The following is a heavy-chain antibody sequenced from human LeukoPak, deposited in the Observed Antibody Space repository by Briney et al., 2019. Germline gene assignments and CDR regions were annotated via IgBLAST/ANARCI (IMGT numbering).Heavy chain of an antibody. V-gene: IGHV1-46*01. J-gene: IGHJ2*01. CDR3: ARANLDAAMVYWFFDL. CDR1: GYTFTSHY. D-gene: IGHD5-18*01. CDR2: IHPSGGST. Sequence: ASVKVSCKAPGYTFTSHYMHWVRQAPGQGLEWMGVIHPSGGSTTYAQKFQGRVTMTTDTSTSTVYVEVSSLTSDDTAVYYCARANLDAAMVYWFFDLWGRGTLVTVSS.